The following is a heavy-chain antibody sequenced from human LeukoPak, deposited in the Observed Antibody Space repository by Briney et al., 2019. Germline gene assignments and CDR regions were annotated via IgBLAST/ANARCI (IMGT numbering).Heavy chain of an antibody. V-gene: IGHV3-15*01. Sequence: GGSLRLSGAASGFTFSNAWMSWVRQAAGKGLEWVGRIKSKTDGGTTDYAAPVKGRFTISRDDSKNTLYLQMNSLKTEDTAVYYCTTEVVVVVAATNWFDPWGQGTLVTVSS. CDR3: TTEVVVVVAATNWFDP. CDR2: IKSKTDGGTT. J-gene: IGHJ5*02. CDR1: GFTFSNAW. D-gene: IGHD2-15*01.